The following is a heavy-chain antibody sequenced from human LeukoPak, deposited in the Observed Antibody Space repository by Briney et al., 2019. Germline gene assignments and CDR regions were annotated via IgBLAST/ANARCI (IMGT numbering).Heavy chain of an antibody. CDR2: ISPYLENK. D-gene: IGHD3-3*01. J-gene: IGHJ3*01. V-gene: IGHV1-18*01. CDR1: GYTFKNYG. Sequence: ASVKVSCKASGYTFKNYGISWVRQAPGHGLEWMGWISPYLENKNFAQKLQGRVTMTTDTSTGTAYMELRSLRSDDTAVYYCARDRWSGCYSQGLDFWGQGTMVTVSS. CDR3: ARDRWSGCYSQGLDF.